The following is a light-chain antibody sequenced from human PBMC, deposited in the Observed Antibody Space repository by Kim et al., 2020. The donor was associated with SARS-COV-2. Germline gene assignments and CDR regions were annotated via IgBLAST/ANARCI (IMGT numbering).Light chain of an antibody. Sequence: QRVTISCSGSGSNIGKNTVTWFQQFPGTAPKLLISAYDQRPSGIPDRFSGSKSGTSASLVISGLQSEDEADYYCAVWDDILSSPVFGGGTQLTVL. J-gene: IGLJ3*02. V-gene: IGLV1-44*01. CDR2: AYD. CDR1: GSNIGKNT. CDR3: AVWDDILSSPV.